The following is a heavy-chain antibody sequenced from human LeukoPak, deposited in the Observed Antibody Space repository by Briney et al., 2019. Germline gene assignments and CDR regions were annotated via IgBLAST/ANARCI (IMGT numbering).Heavy chain of an antibody. CDR1: GFTVSNNY. Sequence: PGRSLRLSCAASGFTVSNNYMRWVRQAPGKGLEWVSLISSNGRTDYTDSVKGRFSISRDNSKNTMYLQMNSLRAEDTPMYYCARDVGAWGQGTLVTVSA. CDR2: ISSNGRT. CDR3: ARDVGA. D-gene: IGHD2-15*01. V-gene: IGHV3-53*01. J-gene: IGHJ5*02.